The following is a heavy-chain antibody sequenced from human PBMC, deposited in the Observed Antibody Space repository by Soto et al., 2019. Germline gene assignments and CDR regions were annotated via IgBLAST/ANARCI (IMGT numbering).Heavy chain of an antibody. D-gene: IGHD3-22*01. V-gene: IGHV3-23*01. CDR2: ISGSGGST. CDR1: GLNFRSYA. Sequence: PGGSLRLSCAASGLNFRSYAMSWVRKATGKGLEWVSAISGSGGSTYYADSVKGRFTISRDNSKNKLYLQMNSLRAEDTAVYYYAKDMLRFPGPLITMILVVSPFDYWGQGTLVTVSS. CDR3: AKDMLRFPGPLITMILVVSPFDY. J-gene: IGHJ4*02.